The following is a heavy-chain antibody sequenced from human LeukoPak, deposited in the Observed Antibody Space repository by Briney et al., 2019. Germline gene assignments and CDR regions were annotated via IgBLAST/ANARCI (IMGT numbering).Heavy chain of an antibody. J-gene: IGHJ5*02. CDR3: ARDHSVGDIAWWFDP. D-gene: IGHD3-10*01. V-gene: IGHV1-46*01. CDR2: INPTGTST. Sequence: ASVKVSCKTSGYTFTNNWMHWVRQAPGQGLEWVGVINPTGTSTLYAQNFQGRVTLTRDMSTTTDYMELRSLTSEDTAVYYCARDHSVGDIAWWFDPWGQGTLVSASS. CDR1: GYTFTNNW.